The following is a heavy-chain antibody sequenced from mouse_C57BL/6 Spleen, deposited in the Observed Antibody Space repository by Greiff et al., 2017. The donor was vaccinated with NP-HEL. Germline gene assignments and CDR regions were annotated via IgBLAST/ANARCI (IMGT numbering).Heavy chain of an antibody. Sequence: QVQLQQSGAELVMPGASVKLSCKASGYTFTSYWMHWVKQRPGQGLEWIGEIDPSDSYTNYNQKFKGKSTLTVDKSSSTAYMQLSSLTSEDSAVYYCARSDYGSSYEDYWGQGTTLTVSS. D-gene: IGHD1-1*01. CDR3: ARSDYGSSYEDY. CDR2: IDPSDSYT. CDR1: GYTFTSYW. J-gene: IGHJ2*01. V-gene: IGHV1-69*01.